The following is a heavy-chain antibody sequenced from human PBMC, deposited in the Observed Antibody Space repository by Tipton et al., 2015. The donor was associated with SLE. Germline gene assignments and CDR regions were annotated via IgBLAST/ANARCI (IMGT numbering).Heavy chain of an antibody. CDR3: AGDSPYYDYWPGGGADAFDI. V-gene: IGHV4-59*01. CDR1: GGSISSYY. Sequence: TLSLTCTVSGGSISSYYWSWIRQPPGKGLEWIGYIYYSGNTNYNPSLKSRVTISVDTSKNQFSLKLSSVTAADTAVYYCAGDSPYYDYWPGGGADAFDIWGQGTMVTVSS. CDR2: IYYSGNT. D-gene: IGHD3-3*01. J-gene: IGHJ3*02.